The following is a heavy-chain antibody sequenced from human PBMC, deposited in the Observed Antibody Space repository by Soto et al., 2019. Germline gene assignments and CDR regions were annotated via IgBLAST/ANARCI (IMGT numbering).Heavy chain of an antibody. CDR2: IYYSGST. CDR1: GGSISSYY. V-gene: IGHV4-59*01. J-gene: IGHJ4*02. CDR3: ASGGGSPDS. Sequence: QVQLQESGPGLVKPSETLSLTCTVSGGSISSYYWSWIRQPPGKGLEWIGYIYYSGSTNYNPSLNVRVTISVATSTNPFSLKLSSVTAADTAVDYCASGGGSPDSLGQGTLVTVSS. D-gene: IGHD2-15*01.